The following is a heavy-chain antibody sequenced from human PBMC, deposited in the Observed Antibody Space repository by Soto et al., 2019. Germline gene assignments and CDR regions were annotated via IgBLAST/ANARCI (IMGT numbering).Heavy chain of an antibody. D-gene: IGHD5-18*01. J-gene: IGHJ4*02. V-gene: IGHV3-48*03. CDR3: ARGEAVDSGMVTGYFDH. Sequence: EVQLVESGGGLVQPGGSLRLSCAASGFTFSVYEMNWFRQAPGKGLEWVSYISSGGDTMYYAGSVKGRFTISRDNAQTSLFLQMNSLKAEDTAFYYCARGEAVDSGMVTGYFDHWGQGTLVTVSS. CDR2: ISSGGDTM. CDR1: GFTFSVYE.